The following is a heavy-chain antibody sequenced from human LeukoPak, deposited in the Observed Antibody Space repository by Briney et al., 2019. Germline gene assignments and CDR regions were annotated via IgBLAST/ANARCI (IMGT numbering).Heavy chain of an antibody. Sequence: SETLSLTCTVSGGSISSSSFYWGWIRPPPGKGLEWIGSIYYSGSTYYNPSLKSRVTISVDTSKNQFSLKLSSVTAADTAVYYCARAGENCSGGSCYLYYYYYMDVWGKGTTVTVSS. D-gene: IGHD2-15*01. V-gene: IGHV4-39*07. CDR3: ARAGENCSGGSCYLYYYYYMDV. CDR2: IYYSGST. CDR1: GGSISSSSFY. J-gene: IGHJ6*03.